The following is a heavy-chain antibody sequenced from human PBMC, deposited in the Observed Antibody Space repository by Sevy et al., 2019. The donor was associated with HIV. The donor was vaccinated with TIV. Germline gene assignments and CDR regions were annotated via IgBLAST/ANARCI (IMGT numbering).Heavy chain of an antibody. Sequence: GGSLRLSCAASGFTFSTYAMTWVRQTPGKGLEWVSSITSSDNNIYYADSVEGLFTISRDNSENTLYLQMSSLRAEDTAIYYCATNYYDTSGYYILDYWGRGTLVTVSS. CDR2: ITSSDNNI. J-gene: IGHJ4*02. CDR3: ATNYYDTSGYYILDY. D-gene: IGHD3-22*01. V-gene: IGHV3-23*01. CDR1: GFTFSTYA.